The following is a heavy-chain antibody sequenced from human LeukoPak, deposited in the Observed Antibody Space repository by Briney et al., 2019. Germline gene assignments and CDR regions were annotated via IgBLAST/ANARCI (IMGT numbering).Heavy chain of an antibody. J-gene: IGHJ4*02. CDR3: ARHRAYSSSSPFDS. CDR1: GGSISSLY. D-gene: IGHD6-6*01. V-gene: IGHV4-59*08. Sequence: SETLSLTCSVSGGSISSLYWSWIRQPPGKGLEWIGYIYYTGSTNYNPSLKSRVTMFVDMSKNQFSLRLSSVTAADTAVYYCARHRAYSSSSPFDSWGQGTLVTGSS. CDR2: IYYTGST.